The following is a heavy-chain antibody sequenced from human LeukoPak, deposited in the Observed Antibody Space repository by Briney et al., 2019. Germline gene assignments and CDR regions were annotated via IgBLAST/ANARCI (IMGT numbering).Heavy chain of an antibody. CDR3: AKGGSSGFDVGWFDP. CDR2: ISGSGGST. J-gene: IGHJ5*02. CDR1: GFTFSSYA. Sequence: GGSLRLSCAASGFTFSSYAMSWVRQAPGKGLEWVSAISGSGGSTYYADSVKGRFTISRDNSKNTLYLQMNSLRAEDTAVYYCAKGGSSGFDVGWFDPWGQGTLVTVSS. D-gene: IGHD6-19*01. V-gene: IGHV3-23*01.